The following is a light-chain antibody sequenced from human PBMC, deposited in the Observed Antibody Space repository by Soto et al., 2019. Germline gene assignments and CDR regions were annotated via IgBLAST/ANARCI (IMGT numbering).Light chain of an antibody. CDR3: QQYDNWPRT. J-gene: IGKJ3*01. Sequence: EIVMTQSPATLSVSPGERATLSCRASQSIGSNLAWYQQIYGQAPRLLIYGASTRATGIPGRFSGSGSGTEFTLTISSLQSEDFAVYYSQQYDNWPRTFGPWTKVNIK. CDR1: QSIGSN. V-gene: IGKV3D-15*01. CDR2: GAS.